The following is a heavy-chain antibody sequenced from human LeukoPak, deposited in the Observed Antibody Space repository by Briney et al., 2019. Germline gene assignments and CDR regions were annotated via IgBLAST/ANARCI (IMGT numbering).Heavy chain of an antibody. J-gene: IGHJ4*02. V-gene: IGHV3-53*01. CDR3: ARSREHKYEVDY. CDR1: GLTVSSNY. Sequence: GGSLRPSCAASGLTVSSNYMSWVRQAPGQGLEWVSVLYSGGSTYYADSVKGRFTISRDNSKNTLYLQMNSLRAEDTAVYYCARSREHKYEVDYWGQGTLVTVSS. D-gene: IGHD1/OR15-1a*01. CDR2: LYSGGST.